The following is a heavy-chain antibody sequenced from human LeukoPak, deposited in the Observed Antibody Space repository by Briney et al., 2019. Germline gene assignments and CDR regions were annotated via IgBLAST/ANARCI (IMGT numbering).Heavy chain of an antibody. CDR1: GYIFNKYG. CDR3: ALVEGGAVPAAIPY. J-gene: IGHJ4*02. CDR2: ISGKRGHT. Sequence: ASVKVSCKASGYIFNKYGISWVRQAPRQGLEWMGWISGKRGHTNYVQKFQGRVTMTTDTSTNTAYLELRSLTSDDTAIYYCALVEGGAVPAAIPYWGQGTLVTVSS. D-gene: IGHD2-2*02. V-gene: IGHV1-18*01.